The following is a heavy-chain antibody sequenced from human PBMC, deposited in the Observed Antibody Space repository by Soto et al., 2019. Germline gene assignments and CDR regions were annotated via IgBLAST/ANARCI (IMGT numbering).Heavy chain of an antibody. CDR2: IKSKTDGGTT. J-gene: IGHJ4*02. V-gene: IGHV3-15*07. D-gene: IGHD6-19*01. CDR1: GFTFSNAW. CDR3: TTDYGWYYFDY. Sequence: GGSMRLSSAASGFTFSNAWMNWVRQDPGKGLEWVGRIKSKTDGGTTDYAAPVKGRFTISRDDSKNTLYLQMNSLKTEDTAVYYCTTDYGWYYFDYWGQGTLVTVSS.